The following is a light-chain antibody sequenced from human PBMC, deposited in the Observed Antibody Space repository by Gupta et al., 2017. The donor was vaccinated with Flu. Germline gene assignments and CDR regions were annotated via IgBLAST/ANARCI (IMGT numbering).Light chain of an antibody. J-gene: IGLJ3*02. CDR1: SSDVGGYNY. Sequence: QSALTQPAPVHGSPGQSITSSFTGTSSDVGGYNYVSLYQHNTGKAPKLMIYEVITRPSGVSNRFSGSKSGNTASLTISERQAEDEADYYCNANTISNDLEFGGGTKLTVL. CDR3: NANTISNDLE. V-gene: IGLV2-14*01. CDR2: EVI.